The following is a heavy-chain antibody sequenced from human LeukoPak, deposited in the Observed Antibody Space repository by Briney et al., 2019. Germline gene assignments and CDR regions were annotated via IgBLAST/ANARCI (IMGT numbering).Heavy chain of an antibody. V-gene: IGHV4-34*01. CDR2: INHSGST. J-gene: IGHJ5*02. D-gene: IGHD3-22*01. CDR1: GGSFSGYY. Sequence: SETLSLTCAVYGGSFSGYYWSWIRQPPGKGLEWIGEINHSGSTNYNPSLKSRVTISVDTSKNQFSLKLTSVTAADTAVYYCARVFKSDSSGYYYVGPGGWFDPWGRGTLVTVSS. CDR3: ARVFKSDSSGYYYVGPGGWFDP.